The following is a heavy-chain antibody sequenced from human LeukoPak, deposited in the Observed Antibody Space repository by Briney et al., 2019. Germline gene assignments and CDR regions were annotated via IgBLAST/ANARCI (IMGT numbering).Heavy chain of an antibody. Sequence: PGGSLRLSCAASGFIFSSYDMHWVRQAPGKGLEWVAVISYDGTNKYYADSVKGRFTISRDNSRNTLYLQMDSLKVEDTAIYYCATPTGSYPGGFDNWGQGTQVTVS. CDR2: ISYDGTNK. D-gene: IGHD1-26*01. CDR3: ATPTGSYPGGFDN. V-gene: IGHV3-30*03. CDR1: GFIFSSYD. J-gene: IGHJ4*02.